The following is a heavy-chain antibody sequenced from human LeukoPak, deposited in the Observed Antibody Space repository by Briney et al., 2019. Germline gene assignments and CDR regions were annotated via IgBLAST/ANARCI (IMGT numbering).Heavy chain of an antibody. CDR3: ARGVPSWLLWFGELSRWTPEGNWFDP. CDR2: IYYSGIS. V-gene: IGHV4-30-4*02. D-gene: IGHD3-10*01. J-gene: IGHJ5*02. Sequence: SETLSLTCTVSGGSISSGDYYWSWIRQPPGKGLVWIGYIYYSGISYYNPSLKSRVTISVDTSNNQFSLKLSSVTAADTAVYYCARGVPSWLLWFGELSRWTPEGNWFDPWGQGTLVTVSS. CDR1: GGSISSGDYY.